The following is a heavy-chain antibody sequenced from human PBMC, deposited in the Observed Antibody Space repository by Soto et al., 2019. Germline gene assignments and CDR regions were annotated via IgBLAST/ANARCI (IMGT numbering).Heavy chain of an antibody. J-gene: IGHJ6*02. CDR1: GAYITTYY. CDR3: ASLGRNYYNGMDV. V-gene: IGHV4-4*07. Sequence: SETLSLTCAVSGAYITTYYWTWIRQPAGKGLEWIGRISPSVDSTYNPSLQSRLSMSVDTFKNHLSLTLTSVTAADTAVYYCASLGRNYYNGMDVWGPGTRVTVSS. CDR2: ISPSVDS. D-gene: IGHD3-10*01.